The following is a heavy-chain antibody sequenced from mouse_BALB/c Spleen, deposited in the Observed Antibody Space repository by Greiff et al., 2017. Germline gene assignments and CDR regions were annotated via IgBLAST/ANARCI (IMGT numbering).Heavy chain of an antibody. J-gene: IGHJ3*01. CDR2: ISYSGST. D-gene: IGHD1-1*01. Sequence: EVKLQESGPGLVKPSQSLSLTCTVTGYSITSDYAWNWIRQFPGNKLEWMGYISYSGSTSYNPSLKSRISITRDTSKNQFFLQLNSVTTEDTATYYCARGGLRGDAWFAYWGQGTLVTVSA. V-gene: IGHV3-2*02. CDR3: ARGGLRGDAWFAY. CDR1: GYSITSDYA.